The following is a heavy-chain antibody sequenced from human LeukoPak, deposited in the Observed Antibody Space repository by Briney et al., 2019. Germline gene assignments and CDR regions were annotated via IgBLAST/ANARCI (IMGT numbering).Heavy chain of an antibody. CDR1: GGSISSSSYY. CDR2: IYYSGST. CDR3: ARAEDRQLWFDY. V-gene: IGHV4-39*07. D-gene: IGHD5-18*01. J-gene: IGHJ4*02. Sequence: PSETLSLTCTVSGGSISSSSYYWGWIRQPPGKGLEWIGSIYYSGSTYYNPSLKSRVTISVDTSKNQFSLKLSSVTAADTAVYYCARAEDRQLWFDYWGQGTLVTVSS.